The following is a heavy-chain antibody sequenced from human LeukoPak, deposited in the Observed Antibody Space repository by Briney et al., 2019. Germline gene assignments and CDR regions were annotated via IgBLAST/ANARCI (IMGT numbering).Heavy chain of an antibody. CDR3: ARLRTYYDILTGYNHYYYYYGMDV. Sequence: SVKVSCKASGGTFSSYAISWVRQATGQGLEWMGKILPILGIANYAQKFQGRVTITADKSPSTAYMELSSLRSEDTALYYCARLRTYYDILTGYNHYYYYYGMDVWGQGSTVTVSS. CDR2: ILPILGIA. CDR1: GGTFSSYA. J-gene: IGHJ6*02. D-gene: IGHD3-9*01. V-gene: IGHV1-69*04.